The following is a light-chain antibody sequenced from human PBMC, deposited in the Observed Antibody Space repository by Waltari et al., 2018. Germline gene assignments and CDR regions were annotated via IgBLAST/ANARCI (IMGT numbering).Light chain of an antibody. CDR2: DVS. J-gene: IGLJ2*01. CDR3: SSQSSNDVVL. CDR1: SNDVGGYNS. V-gene: IGLV2-14*01. Sequence: QSALTQPASVSGSPGQSVTIFCAGTSNDVGGYNSVSLYQEYPGQAPRVIIYDVSDRPSVVSYRFSGSKSGNTASLTISGLQAEDEADYYCSSQSSNDVVLFGGGTKLTVL.